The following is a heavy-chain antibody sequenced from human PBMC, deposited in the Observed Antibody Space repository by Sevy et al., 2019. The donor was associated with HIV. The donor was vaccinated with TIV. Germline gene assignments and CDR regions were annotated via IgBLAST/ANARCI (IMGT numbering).Heavy chain of an antibody. CDR3: ATISQQLVGFFDY. Sequence: GSLRLSCAASGFTFSSYSMNWVRQAPGKGLEWIGYIFYSGNTYYNPSLKRRVTISVDTSKNQFSLKLTSVTAADTAVYYCATISQQLVGFFDYWGQGTLVTVSS. J-gene: IGHJ4*02. CDR2: IFYSGNT. D-gene: IGHD6-6*01. CDR1: GFTFSSYS. V-gene: IGHV4-59*01.